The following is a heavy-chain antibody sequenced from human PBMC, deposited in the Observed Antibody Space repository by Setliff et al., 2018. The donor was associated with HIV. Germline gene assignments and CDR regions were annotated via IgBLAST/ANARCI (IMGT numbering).Heavy chain of an antibody. V-gene: IGHV4-31*01. Sequence: SDTLSLTCTVSGDSITNNNFFWTWVRQDPGKGLEWIGYIYFSGSATYNPSLKTPVSNAVDTSKNRFYLKLSSVTAADTAVYYCARVRVVCNGDSCYHLDSWGQGILVTVSS. D-gene: IGHD2-15*01. J-gene: IGHJ4*02. CDR1: GDSITNNNFF. CDR3: ARVRVVCNGDSCYHLDS. CDR2: IYFSGSA.